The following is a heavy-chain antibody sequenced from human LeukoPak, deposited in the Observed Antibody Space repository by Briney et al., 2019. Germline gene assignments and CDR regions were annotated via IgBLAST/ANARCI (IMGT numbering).Heavy chain of an antibody. Sequence: GGSLRLSCAASGFTFSRYSMNWVRQAPGKGLKWVSAIIGSGLSTYYADSVKGRFTISRDNSKNTLYLQMNSLRAEDTAVYYCAKDLSPGPDWGQGTLVTVSS. CDR3: AKDLSPGPD. CDR1: GFTFSRYS. J-gene: IGHJ4*02. V-gene: IGHV3-23*01. CDR2: IIGSGLST.